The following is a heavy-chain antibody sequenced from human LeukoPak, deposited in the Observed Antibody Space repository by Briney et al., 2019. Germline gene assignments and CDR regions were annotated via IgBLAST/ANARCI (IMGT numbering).Heavy chain of an antibody. V-gene: IGHV3-21*01. CDR3: ARDDYYDSSGYYFYYYGMGV. CDR2: ISSSSNYI. CDR1: GFTFSSYS. Sequence: GGSLRLSRAASGFTFSSYSMNWVRQAPGKGLEWVSSISSSSNYIYYAESLKGRLTISRDNAKNSLYLRMNSLRAEDTAVYYCARDDYYDSSGYYFYYYGMGVWGQGTTVTVSS. J-gene: IGHJ6*02. D-gene: IGHD3-22*01.